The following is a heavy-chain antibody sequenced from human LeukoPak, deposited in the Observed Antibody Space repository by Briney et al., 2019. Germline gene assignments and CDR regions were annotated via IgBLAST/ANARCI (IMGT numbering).Heavy chain of an antibody. J-gene: IGHJ4*01. CDR3: ARAPRYYYDSSGYYYDY. Sequence: GASVKVSCKASGYTFTSYGISWVRQAPGQGLEWMGWISAYNGNTNYAQKLQGRVTMTTDTSTSTAYMELRSLRSDDTAVYYCARAPRYYYDSSGYYYDYWGXXTLVTXSS. CDR1: GYTFTSYG. D-gene: IGHD3-22*01. CDR2: ISAYNGNT. V-gene: IGHV1-18*01.